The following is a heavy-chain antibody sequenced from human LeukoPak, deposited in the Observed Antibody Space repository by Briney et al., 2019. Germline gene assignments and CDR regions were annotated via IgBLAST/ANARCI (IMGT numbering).Heavy chain of an antibody. V-gene: IGHV1-2*02. CDR1: GYTFTDYY. Sequence: VASVKVSCKASGYTFTDYYIHWVRQAPGPAIEWTGWVNPHSVCTNFAQRFRGRVTLTRDTSVTTAYMELSRLESDDTAVYYCARGYSSGWYKTGDWYFDLWGRGTLVTVSS. J-gene: IGHJ2*01. CDR2: VNPHSVCT. D-gene: IGHD6-19*01. CDR3: ARGYSSGWYKTGDWYFDL.